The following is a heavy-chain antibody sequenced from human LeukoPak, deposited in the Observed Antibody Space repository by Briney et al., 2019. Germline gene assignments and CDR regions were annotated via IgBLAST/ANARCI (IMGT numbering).Heavy chain of an antibody. CDR2: IRSKANSYAT. CDR3: TGPQYSSSWYDSFDI. V-gene: IGHV3-73*01. CDR1: GFTFSGSA. J-gene: IGHJ3*02. D-gene: IGHD6-13*01. Sequence: GGSLRLSCAASGFTFSGSAMHWVRQASGKGLEWVGRIRSKANSYATAYAASVKGRFTISRDDSKNTAYLQMNSLKTEDTAVYYCTGPQYSSSWYDSFDIWGQGTMVTVSS.